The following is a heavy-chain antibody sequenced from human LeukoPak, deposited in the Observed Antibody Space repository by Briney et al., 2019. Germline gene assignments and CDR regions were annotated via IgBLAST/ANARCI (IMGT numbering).Heavy chain of an antibody. J-gene: IGHJ5*02. CDR2: IYPNSGGT. V-gene: IGHV1-2*02. CDR3: ARVAVEMASWLDP. CDR1: GYIFTVYN. Sequence: GSVLGSFAASGYIFTVYNIRWGRQAPGEGGGWMGWIYPNSGGTNYAHKCQGTVTMTRNTSITTVYMELSRLTSDDTAVYYRARVAVEMASWLDPWGQGTLVTVSS. D-gene: IGHD5-24*01.